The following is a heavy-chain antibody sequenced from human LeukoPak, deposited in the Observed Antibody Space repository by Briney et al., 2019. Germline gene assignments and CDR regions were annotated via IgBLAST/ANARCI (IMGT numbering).Heavy chain of an antibody. Sequence: LETLSLTCTVSGGSISSYYWSWIRQPPGKGLEWIGYIYYSGSTNYNPSLKSRVTISVDTSKNQFSLKLSSVTAADTAVYYCARGTYYDILTGQYYYFDYWGQGTLVTVSS. CDR3: ARGTYYDILTGQYYYFDY. CDR1: GGSISSYY. V-gene: IGHV4-59*01. D-gene: IGHD3-9*01. CDR2: IYYSGST. J-gene: IGHJ4*02.